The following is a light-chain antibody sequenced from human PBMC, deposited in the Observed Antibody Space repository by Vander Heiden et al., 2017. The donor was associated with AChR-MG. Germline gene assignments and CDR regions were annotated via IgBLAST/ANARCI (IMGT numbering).Light chain of an antibody. CDR3: QQYTTYPWT. V-gene: IGKV1-5*03. J-gene: IGKJ1*01. Sequence: DIQMTQSPSTLSASVRDRVTITCRASQSISTWLAWYQQKPGKAPNLLIYKTSTLESGVPSRFSGSGSGTEFTLTISSLQPDDFATYYCQQYTTYPWTFGPGTKVEIK. CDR2: KTS. CDR1: QSISTW.